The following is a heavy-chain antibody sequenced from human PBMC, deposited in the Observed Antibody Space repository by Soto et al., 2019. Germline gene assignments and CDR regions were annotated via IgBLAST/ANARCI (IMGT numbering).Heavy chain of an antibody. V-gene: IGHV1-18*01. D-gene: IGHD2-2*02. Sequence: GASVKVSSKDSGYTFTSYGISWVRQAPGQGLEWMGWISVYNGNTNYAQKLQGRVTMTTDTSTSKAYMELRSLRSDDPAAYYCARTGYCSSTSCYTPYYYYGMDVWGQGTTVTVS. CDR3: ARTGYCSSTSCYTPYYYYGMDV. CDR1: GYTFTSYG. J-gene: IGHJ6*02. CDR2: ISVYNGNT.